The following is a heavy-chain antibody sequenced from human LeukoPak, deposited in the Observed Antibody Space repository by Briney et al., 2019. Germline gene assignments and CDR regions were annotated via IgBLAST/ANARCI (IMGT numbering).Heavy chain of an antibody. D-gene: IGHD2/OR15-2a*01. Sequence: GGSLRLSCAASGFTFSDYYMSWIRQAPGKGLEWVSYISSSGSTIYYADSVRGRFTISRDNAKNSLYLQMNSLRAEDTAVYYCVRDNPRCCGVIPSNIDDYWGQGTLVTVSS. CDR2: ISSSGSTI. CDR3: VRDNPRCCGVIPSNIDDY. V-gene: IGHV3-11*04. J-gene: IGHJ4*02. CDR1: GFTFSDYY.